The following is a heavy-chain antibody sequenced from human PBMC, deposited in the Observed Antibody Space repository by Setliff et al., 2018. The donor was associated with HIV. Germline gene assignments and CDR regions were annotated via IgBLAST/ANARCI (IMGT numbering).Heavy chain of an antibody. D-gene: IGHD5-12*01. CDR3: HSGYDTEEQSYFDY. CDR2: IKQDGSEK. J-gene: IGHJ4*02. Sequence: QPGGSLRLSCAASGFTFSSYWMSWVRQAPGKGLEWVANIKQDGSEKYYVDSVRGRFTISRDNAKNTLYLQMNSLRAEDTGVYYCHSGYDTEEQSYFDYWGQGALVTVSS. V-gene: IGHV3-7*01. CDR1: GFTFSSYW.